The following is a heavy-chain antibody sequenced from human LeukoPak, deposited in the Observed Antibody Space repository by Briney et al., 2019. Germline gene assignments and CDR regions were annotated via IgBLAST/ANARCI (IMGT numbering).Heavy chain of an antibody. CDR1: GGSINNGGYY. CDR2: IYYSGSS. CDR3: AREDSYYDTSSFDI. V-gene: IGHV4-31*03. J-gene: IGHJ3*02. Sequence: PSQTLSLTCTVSGGSINNGGYYWSWIRQHPGKGLEWIGYIYYSGSSYYNPSLRSRVTISVDTSKNHFSLKLSSVTAADTAVYYCAREDSYYDTSSFDIWGQGTMVTVSS. D-gene: IGHD3-22*01.